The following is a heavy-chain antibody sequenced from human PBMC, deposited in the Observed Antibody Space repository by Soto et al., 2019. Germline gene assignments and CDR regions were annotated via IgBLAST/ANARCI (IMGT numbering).Heavy chain of an antibody. CDR2: ISYDGSNK. Sequence: QVQLVESGGGVVQPGRSLRLSCAASGFTFSSYGMHWVRQAPGKGLEWVAVISYDGSNKYYADSVKGRFTISRDNSKNTLYLQMNSLGAEDTAVYYCATHEPQPGYGGNLYYFDYWGQGTLVTVSS. D-gene: IGHD2-21*02. V-gene: IGHV3-30*03. CDR1: GFTFSSYG. CDR3: ATHEPQPGYGGNLYYFDY. J-gene: IGHJ4*02.